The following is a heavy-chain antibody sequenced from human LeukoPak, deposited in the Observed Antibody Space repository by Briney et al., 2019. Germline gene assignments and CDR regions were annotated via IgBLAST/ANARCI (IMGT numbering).Heavy chain of an antibody. J-gene: IGHJ3*02. CDR2: AYYRSKGYN. Sequence: SQTLSLTCAISGDSVSSNSAAWNWIRQSPSRGLEWLGRAYYRSKGYNDYAVSVKSRITINPDTSKNQFSLHLNSVTPEDTAVYYCARHFYDSIDTFDIWGQGTMVTVSS. D-gene: IGHD3-22*01. CDR1: GDSVSSNSAA. V-gene: IGHV6-1*01. CDR3: ARHFYDSIDTFDI.